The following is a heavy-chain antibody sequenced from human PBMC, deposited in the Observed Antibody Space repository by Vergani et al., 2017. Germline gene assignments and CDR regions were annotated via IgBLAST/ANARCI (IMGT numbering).Heavy chain of an antibody. J-gene: IGHJ3*02. CDR3: ARQQGGYGAAFDI. CDR1: GYSISSGYY. CDR2: IYHSGSP. V-gene: IGHV4-38-2*01. D-gene: IGHD4-17*01. Sequence: QVQLQESGPGLVKPSETLSLTCAVSGYSISSGYYWGWIRQPPGKGLEWIGSIYHSGSPYYNPSLKSRVTILVDTSKNQFSLKLSSVTAADTAVYYCARQQGGYGAAFDIWGQGTMVAVSS.